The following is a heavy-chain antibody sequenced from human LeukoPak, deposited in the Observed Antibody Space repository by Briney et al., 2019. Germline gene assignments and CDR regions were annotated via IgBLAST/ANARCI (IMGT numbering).Heavy chain of an antibody. V-gene: IGHV3-30*04. CDR3: ARPQGVIPSLDY. J-gene: IGHJ4*02. D-gene: IGHD3-10*01. CDR1: GFTFSSYA. Sequence: GGSLRLSCAASGFTFSSYAMHWVRQAPGKGLEWVAVISYDGSNKYYADSVKGRFTISRDNSKNTLYLQMNSLRAEDTAVYYCARPQGVIPSLDYWGQGTLVTVSS. CDR2: ISYDGSNK.